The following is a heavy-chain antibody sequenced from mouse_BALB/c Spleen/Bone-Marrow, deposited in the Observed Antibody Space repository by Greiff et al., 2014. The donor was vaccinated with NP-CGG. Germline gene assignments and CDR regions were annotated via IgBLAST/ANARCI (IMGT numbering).Heavy chain of an antibody. CDR2: IHPNSGNT. J-gene: IGHJ1*01. D-gene: IGHD1-2*01. V-gene: IGHV1S130*01. CDR3: ARSTTATYFDV. Sequence: QVQLKQSGSVLVRPGASVKLSCKASGYTFTSSWMHWAKQRPGQGLEWIGEIHPNSGNTNYNEKFKGKATLTVDTSSSTAYVDLNSLTSEDSAVYYCARSTTATYFDVWGAGTTVTVSS. CDR1: GYTFTSSW.